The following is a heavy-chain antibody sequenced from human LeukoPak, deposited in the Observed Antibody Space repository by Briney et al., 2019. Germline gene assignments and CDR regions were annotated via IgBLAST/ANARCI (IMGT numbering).Heavy chain of an antibody. D-gene: IGHD2-2*01. J-gene: IGHJ4*02. CDR2: SNPNSGGT. V-gene: IGHV1-2*02. Sequence: ASVKVSCKASGYTFTGYYMRWVRQAPGQGLEWMGWSNPNSGGTNYAQKFKGRVTMTRDTSISTAYMELSRLRSDDTAVYYCARDESCSSTSCSDYWGQGTLVTVSS. CDR1: GYTFTGYY. CDR3: ARDESCSSTSCSDY.